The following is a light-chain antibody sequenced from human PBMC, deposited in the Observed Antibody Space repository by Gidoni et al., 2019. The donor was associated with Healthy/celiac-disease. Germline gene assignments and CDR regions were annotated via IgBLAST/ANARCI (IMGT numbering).Light chain of an antibody. J-gene: IGKJ2*01. V-gene: IGKV3-15*01. CDR3: QQYNNWPYT. CDR1: QSVSSN. CDR2: GAS. Sequence: EIVMTQSPATLSVSPGERATLSCRASQSVSSNLAWYQQKRGQAPRLLIYGASTRATGIPARFSGSGSGTEFILTISSLQSEDFAVYSCQQYNNWPYTFGQGTKLEIK.